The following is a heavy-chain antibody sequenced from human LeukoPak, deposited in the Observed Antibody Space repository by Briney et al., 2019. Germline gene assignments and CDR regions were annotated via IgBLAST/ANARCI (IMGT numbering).Heavy chain of an antibody. V-gene: IGHV1-69*13. CDR3: ARGDYDILTGYSTHYYYYYMDV. CDR1: GYTFTGYY. J-gene: IGHJ6*03. D-gene: IGHD3-9*01. Sequence: SVEVSCKASGYTFTGYYIQWVRQAPGQGLEWMGGIIPIFGTANYAQKFQGRVTITADESTSTAYMELSSLRSEDTAVYYCARGDYDILTGYSTHYYYYYMDVWGKGTTVTISS. CDR2: IIPIFGTA.